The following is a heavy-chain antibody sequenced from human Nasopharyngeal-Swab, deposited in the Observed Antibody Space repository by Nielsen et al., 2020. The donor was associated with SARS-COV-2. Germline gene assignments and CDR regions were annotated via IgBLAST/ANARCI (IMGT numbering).Heavy chain of an antibody. CDR2: INHSGST. CDR3: ARGQRYYDSHQPVDY. V-gene: IGHV4-34*01. J-gene: IGHJ4*02. D-gene: IGHD3-22*01. Sequence: RQAPGKGLEWVGEINHSGSTNYNTSLKSRVTISVDTSKNQFSLKLSSVTAADTAVYYCARGQRYYDSHQPVDYWGQGTLVTVSS.